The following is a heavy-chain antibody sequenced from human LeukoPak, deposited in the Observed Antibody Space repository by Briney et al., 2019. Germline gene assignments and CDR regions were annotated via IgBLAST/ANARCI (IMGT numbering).Heavy chain of an antibody. CDR1: GDSISNNNYY. CDR2: FSYSGST. Sequence: PSETLSLTCTVSGDSISNNNYYWGWIRQPPGKGLEWIGSFSYSGSTSYNPSLKSRVSISLDTSKNQISLKVNSVTAADTAVYYCAREGSYYYASGGAFDIWGQGTMVTVSS. CDR3: AREGSYYYASGGAFDI. J-gene: IGHJ3*02. V-gene: IGHV4-39*07. D-gene: IGHD3-10*01.